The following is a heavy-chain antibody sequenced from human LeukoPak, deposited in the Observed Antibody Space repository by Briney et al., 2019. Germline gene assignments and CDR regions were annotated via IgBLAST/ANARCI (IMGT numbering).Heavy chain of an antibody. CDR2: VNPNSGGT. J-gene: IGHJ4*02. CDR3: ARGGGYDEFDY. D-gene: IGHD5-12*01. CDR1: GYTFSAYY. Sequence: GASVKVSWKASGYTFSAYYMHWVRQAPGQGLEWMGWVNPNSGGTNYAQKFQGRVTMTRDTSISTAYMDLSRLRSDDTAVYYCARGGGYDEFDYWGQGTLVTVSS. V-gene: IGHV1-2*02.